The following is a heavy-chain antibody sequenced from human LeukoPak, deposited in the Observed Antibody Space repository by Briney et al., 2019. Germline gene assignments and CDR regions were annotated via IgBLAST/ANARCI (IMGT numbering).Heavy chain of an antibody. CDR3: ASGIAAAGG. CDR1: GLTFSSYG. D-gene: IGHD6-13*01. Sequence: GGSLRLSCAASGLTFSSYGMHWVRQAPGKGLEWVAVISYDGSNKYYADSVKGRFTISRDNSKNTLYLQMNSLRAEDTAVYYCASGIAAAGGWGQGTLVTVSS. V-gene: IGHV3-30*03. CDR2: ISYDGSNK. J-gene: IGHJ4*02.